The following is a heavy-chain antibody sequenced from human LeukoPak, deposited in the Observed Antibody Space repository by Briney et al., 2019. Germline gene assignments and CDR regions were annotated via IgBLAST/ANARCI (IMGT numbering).Heavy chain of an antibody. CDR1: GFTFSSYW. D-gene: IGHD6-13*01. CDR3: AKDHAAGSFDY. CDR2: IKPDGSER. J-gene: IGHJ4*02. V-gene: IGHV3-7*03. Sequence: QSGGSLRLSCAASGFTFSSYWMSWVRQAPGKGLEWVANIKPDGSERYYVDSVKGRFTISRDNAKNSLYLQMNSLRAEDTAVYYRAKDHAAGSFDYWGQGTLVTVSS.